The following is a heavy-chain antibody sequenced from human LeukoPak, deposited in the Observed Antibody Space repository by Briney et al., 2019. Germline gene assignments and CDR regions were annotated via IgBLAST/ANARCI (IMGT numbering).Heavy chain of an antibody. D-gene: IGHD6-13*01. CDR2: IYYSGTT. Sequence: SETLSLTCTVSGGSISGYYGSWIRQPPGKGLEWIGYIYYSGTTTYNPSLKSRVTISVDTSKNQFSLKLTSVTAADTAVYYCATGIAAAGTFDYWGQGTLVTVSS. CDR1: GGSISGYY. V-gene: IGHV4-59*08. J-gene: IGHJ4*02. CDR3: ATGIAAAGTFDY.